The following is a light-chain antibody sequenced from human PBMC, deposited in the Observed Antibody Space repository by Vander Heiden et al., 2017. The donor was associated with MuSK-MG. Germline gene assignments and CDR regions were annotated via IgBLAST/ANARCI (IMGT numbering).Light chain of an antibody. CDR1: SSDVFIYNR. J-gene: IGLJ1*01. V-gene: IGLV2-18*02. CDR2: EVS. CDR3: NSYTSSSTYV. Sequence: SALTQPPPVSGSPGQSVPISCTGTSSDVFIYNRVSWYQKPPDTAPKLMIYEVSNRPSGVPDRFSGSKSDNTASLTISGLQAEDEADYYCNSYTSSSTYVFGTGTKVTVL.